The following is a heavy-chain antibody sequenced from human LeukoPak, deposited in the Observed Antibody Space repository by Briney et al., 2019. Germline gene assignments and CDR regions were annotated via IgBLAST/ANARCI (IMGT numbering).Heavy chain of an antibody. CDR2: INHSGST. Sequence: SETLSLTCAVYGGSFSGYYWSWIRQPPGKGLEWIGEINHSGSTNYNPSLKSRVTISVDTSKNQFSPKLSSVTAADTAVYYCARGRSEYYFDYWGQGTLVTVSS. CDR1: GGSFSGYY. CDR3: ARGRSEYYFDY. J-gene: IGHJ4*02. V-gene: IGHV4-34*01. D-gene: IGHD2-15*01.